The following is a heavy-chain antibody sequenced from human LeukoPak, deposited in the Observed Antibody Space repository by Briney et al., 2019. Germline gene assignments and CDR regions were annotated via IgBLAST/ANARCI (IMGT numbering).Heavy chain of an antibody. CDR2: IKEDGSWK. CDR3: ARDRGWYHADS. Sequence: TGRSLRLSCAASGFTFSSSWMGWARQAPGKGLEWVANIKEDGSWKHYAVSVQGRFTISRDNTKNSLYLQMNSLRAEDTAVYYCARDRGWYHADSWGQGTLVTVSS. V-gene: IGHV3-7*01. CDR1: GFTFSSSW. D-gene: IGHD6-19*01. J-gene: IGHJ4*02.